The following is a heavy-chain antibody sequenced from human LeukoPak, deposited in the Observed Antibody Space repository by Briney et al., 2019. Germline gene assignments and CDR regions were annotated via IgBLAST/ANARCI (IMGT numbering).Heavy chain of an antibody. CDR2: MNPNSGNT. J-gene: IGHJ4*02. CDR1: GYTFTSYD. D-gene: IGHD3-3*01. Sequence: ASVKVSXKASGYTFTSYDINWVRQATGQGLEWMGWMNPNSGNTGYAQKFQGRVTMTRNTSISTAYMELSSLRSEDTAVYYCARGQNYYDFWSGYYYFIWGQGTLVTVSS. CDR3: ARGQNYYDFWSGYYYFI. V-gene: IGHV1-8*01.